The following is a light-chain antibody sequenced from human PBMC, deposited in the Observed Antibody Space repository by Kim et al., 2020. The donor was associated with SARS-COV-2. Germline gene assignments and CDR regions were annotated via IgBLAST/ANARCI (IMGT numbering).Light chain of an antibody. J-gene: IGKJ2*01. CDR1: QSVLYSSNNKNY. CDR3: QQYYTTPYT. CDR2: WAS. Sequence: ATINCKSRQSVLYSSNNKNYLAWYQQKPGQSPKLLIYWASTRESGVPDRFSGSGSGTDFTLTISSLQAEDVAVYYCQQYYTTPYTFGQGTKLEI. V-gene: IGKV4-1*01.